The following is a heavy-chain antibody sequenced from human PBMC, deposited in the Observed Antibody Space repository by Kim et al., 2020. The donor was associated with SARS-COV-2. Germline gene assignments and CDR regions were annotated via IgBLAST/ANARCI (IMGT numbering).Heavy chain of an antibody. J-gene: IGHJ5*02. CDR3: ARRGGVVAGMGGFDP. D-gene: IGHD6-19*01. V-gene: IGHV5-51*01. CDR1: GYSFTTFW. CDR2: IYPGDSDT. Sequence: GESLKISCKGSGYSFTTFWIGWVRQMPGKGLEWMGIIYPGDSDTRYSPSFQGQVTISADKSISTAYLQWSSLKASDTAMYYCARRGGVVAGMGGFDPWGQGTLVTVSS.